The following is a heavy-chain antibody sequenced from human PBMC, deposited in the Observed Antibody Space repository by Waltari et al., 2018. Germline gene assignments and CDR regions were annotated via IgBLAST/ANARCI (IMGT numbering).Heavy chain of an antibody. V-gene: IGHV4-39*01. CDR1: GGSISSSRYY. CDR2: IYYSGST. CDR3: ARHQRANSNPQKPYYYYGMDV. D-gene: IGHD4-4*01. Sequence: QLQLQESGPGLVKPSETLSLTCTVSGGSISSSRYYRVWIRQPPGKGTEWIGSIYYSGSTYYNPSLKSRVTISVDTSKNQFSLKLSSVTAADTAVYYCARHQRANSNPQKPYYYYGMDVWGQGTTVTVSS. J-gene: IGHJ6*02.